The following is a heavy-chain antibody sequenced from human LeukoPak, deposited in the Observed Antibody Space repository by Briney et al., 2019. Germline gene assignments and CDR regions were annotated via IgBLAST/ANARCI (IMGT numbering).Heavy chain of an antibody. Sequence: GGSLRLSCAASGFSFSTSSMSWVRQTRWKGLEWISYIKGSSTTIYYEDSVKGRFTITRDNARNSLYLQMNDLRAEDTGVYFCARDARSHCGTDACYGPYFDYWGQGSLVTVSS. V-gene: IGHV3-48*01. CDR3: ARDARSHCGTDACYGPYFDY. CDR1: GFSFSTSS. J-gene: IGHJ4*02. D-gene: IGHD2-2*01. CDR2: IKGSSTTI.